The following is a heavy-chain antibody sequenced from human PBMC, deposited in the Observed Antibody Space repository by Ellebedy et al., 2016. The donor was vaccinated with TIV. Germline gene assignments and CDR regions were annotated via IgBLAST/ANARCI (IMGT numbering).Heavy chain of an antibody. D-gene: IGHD1-1*01. CDR1: GFTFSTYA. CDR2: ISGNGGST. V-gene: IGHV3-64D*09. J-gene: IGHJ4*02. Sequence: GESLKISCSGSGFTFSTYAMHWVRQAPGKGLEYVSAISGNGGSTYYADSVKGRFTISRDNSQNSLYLQMSSLRAEDTAVYYCARKTDTTGSGDYWGQGTLVTVSS. CDR3: ARKTDTTGSGDY.